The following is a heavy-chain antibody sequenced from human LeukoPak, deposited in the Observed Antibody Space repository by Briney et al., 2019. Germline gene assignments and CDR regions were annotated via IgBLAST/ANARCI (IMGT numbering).Heavy chain of an antibody. CDR3: ARASGLRSFTLIS. CDR1: GFTFTSYA. V-gene: IGHV3-23*01. CDR2: ISDGTAGT. Sequence: GGSLRLSCAASGFTFTSYAMNWVRQAPGKGLEWVSRISDGTAGTYYADSVKGRFTISRDNSKNTLYLQMNGLRAGDTAVYYCARASGLRSFTLISWGLGTLVTVSS. J-gene: IGHJ5*02. D-gene: IGHD3-3*01.